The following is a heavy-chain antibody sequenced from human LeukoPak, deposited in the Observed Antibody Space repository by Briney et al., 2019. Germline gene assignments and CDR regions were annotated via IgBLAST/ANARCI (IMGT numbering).Heavy chain of an antibody. Sequence: GASVKVSCKASGYTFTGYYMHWVRQAPGQGLEWMGWINPNSGGTNYAQKFQGRVTMTRDTSTSTVYMELSSLRSEDTAVYYCARETTASGDRFDYWGQGTLVTVSS. CDR2: INPNSGGT. V-gene: IGHV1-2*02. J-gene: IGHJ4*02. CDR1: GYTFTGYY. CDR3: ARETTASGDRFDY. D-gene: IGHD4-17*01.